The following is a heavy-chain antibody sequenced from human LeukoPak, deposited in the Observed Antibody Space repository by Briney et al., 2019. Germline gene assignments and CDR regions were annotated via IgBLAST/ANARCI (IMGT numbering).Heavy chain of an antibody. J-gene: IGHJ3*02. V-gene: IGHV4-59*01. D-gene: IGHD3-22*01. Sequence: SETLSLTCTVSGGSISSYYWSWIRQPPGKGLEWIGYIYYSGSTNYNPSLKSRVTISADTSKKQFSLKLRSVTAADTAVYYCARESPAYYYDSSGYYNAFDIWGQGTMVTVSS. CDR2: IYYSGST. CDR3: ARESPAYYYDSSGYYNAFDI. CDR1: GGSISSYY.